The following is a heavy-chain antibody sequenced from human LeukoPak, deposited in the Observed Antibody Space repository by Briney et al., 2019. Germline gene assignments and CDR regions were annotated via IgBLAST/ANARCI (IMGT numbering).Heavy chain of an antibody. V-gene: IGHV3-66*01. Sequence: PGGSLRLSCAASGFTVSSNYMSWVRQAPGKGLEWVSVIYSGGSTYYADSVKGRFTISRDNSKNTLYLQMNSLRAEDTAVYYCARDPQYCSSTSCYTVYAFDIWGQGTMVTVSS. J-gene: IGHJ3*02. CDR3: ARDPQYCSSTSCYTVYAFDI. D-gene: IGHD2-2*02. CDR1: GFTVSSNY. CDR2: IYSGGST.